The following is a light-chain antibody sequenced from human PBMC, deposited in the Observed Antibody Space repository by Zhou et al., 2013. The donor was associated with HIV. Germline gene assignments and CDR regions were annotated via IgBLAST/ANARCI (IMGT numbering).Light chain of an antibody. CDR2: DIS. V-gene: IGKV3-20*01. CDR3: QQYSTSPRT. J-gene: IGKJ1*01. CDR1: QSVSSSY. Sequence: EVVLTQSPGTLSLSPGERATLSCRASQSVSSSYLAWYQQRPGQAPRLLIYDISRRATDIPDRFSGSGSGTDFTLTISRLEPEDFAVYYCQQYSTSPRTFGQGTKVEIK.